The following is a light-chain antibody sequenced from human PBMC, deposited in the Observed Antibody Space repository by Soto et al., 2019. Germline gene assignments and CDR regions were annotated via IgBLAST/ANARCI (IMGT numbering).Light chain of an antibody. CDR2: TAS. Sequence: DIQMTQSPSSLSASVGDRVTITCRASQDIRNYLNWYHQEPGKAPNLLIYTASSLQSGVPSRFSGSGSGTDFTLTITSLQPEDFATYYCQQSYSTPYTFGQGTRLEIK. J-gene: IGKJ5*01. CDR1: QDIRNY. CDR3: QQSYSTPYT. V-gene: IGKV1-39*01.